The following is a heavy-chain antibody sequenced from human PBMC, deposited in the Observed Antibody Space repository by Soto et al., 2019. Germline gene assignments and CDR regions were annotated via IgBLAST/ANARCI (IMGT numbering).Heavy chain of an antibody. Sequence: SETLCLTCTVYGGSFSGYDWSWIRQPPGKGLEWIGEINHSGSTNYNPSLKSRVTISVDTSKNQFSLKLSSVTAADTAVYYCARAVAGKFDYWGQGTLVTVSS. CDR2: INHSGST. D-gene: IGHD6-19*01. CDR3: ARAVAGKFDY. J-gene: IGHJ4*02. CDR1: GGSFSGYD. V-gene: IGHV4-34*01.